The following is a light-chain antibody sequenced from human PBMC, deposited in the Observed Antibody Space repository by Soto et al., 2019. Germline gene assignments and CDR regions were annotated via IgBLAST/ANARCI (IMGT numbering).Light chain of an antibody. CDR3: QHYNSYSEA. CDR2: KAS. V-gene: IGKV1-5*03. Sequence: IRMTQSPSSLSASTGDRVTITCRASQTINSWLAWYQQRPGKAPNLLIYKASTLKSGVPSRFSGSGSGTEFTLTISSLQPDDFATYYCQHYNSYSEAFGQGTKVDIK. J-gene: IGKJ1*01. CDR1: QTINSW.